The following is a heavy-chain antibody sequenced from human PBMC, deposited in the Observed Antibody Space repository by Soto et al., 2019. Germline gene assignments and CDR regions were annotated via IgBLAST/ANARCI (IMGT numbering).Heavy chain of an antibody. CDR2: MNPNSGNT. Sequence: QVQLVQSGAEVKKPGASVKFSCKVSGYTFTSYDIHWVRQATGQGLEWMGGMNPNSGNTASARKFQGRVTMTRNTYIGTAYMELSGLRSEDTAVYYCARTPPTYSSSSCFDIWGQGTMVTVSS. CDR3: ARTPPTYSSSSCFDI. V-gene: IGHV1-8*01. D-gene: IGHD6-13*01. J-gene: IGHJ3*02. CDR1: GYTFTSYD.